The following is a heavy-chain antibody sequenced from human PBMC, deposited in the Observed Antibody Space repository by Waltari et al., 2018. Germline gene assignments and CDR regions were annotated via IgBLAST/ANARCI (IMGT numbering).Heavy chain of an antibody. J-gene: IGHJ4*02. CDR1: GFTFSSYR. D-gene: IGHD1-26*01. V-gene: IGHV3-21*01. Sequence: EVQLVESGGGLVKPGGSLRLSCAASGFTFSSYRMTWVRQAPGKGLEWVSSISSSSSYIYYADSVKGRFTISRDNAKNSLYLQMNSLRAEDTAVYYCARAVGATPFFDYWGQGTLVTVSS. CDR2: ISSSSSYI. CDR3: ARAVGATPFFDY.